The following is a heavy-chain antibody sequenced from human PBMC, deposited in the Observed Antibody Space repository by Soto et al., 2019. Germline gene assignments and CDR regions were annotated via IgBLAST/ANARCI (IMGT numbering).Heavy chain of an antibody. CDR1: GGSLSRCY. CDR3: ARSSGRCSSPEHYYVKGF. Sequence: SETLCLPCTVSGGSLSRCYWSWILRPPRKGLEWIGYISYSGNTNYNTSLERRVTISVDTSKTRFSLKLTSVTAADTAVYYCARSSGRCSSPEHYYVKGFGGQGT. D-gene: IGHD2-15*01. CDR2: ISYSGNT. V-gene: IGHV4-59*01. J-gene: IGHJ6*02.